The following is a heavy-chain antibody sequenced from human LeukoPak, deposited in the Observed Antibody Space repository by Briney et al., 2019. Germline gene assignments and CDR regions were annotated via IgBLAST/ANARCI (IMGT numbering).Heavy chain of an antibody. V-gene: IGHV5-51*01. Sequence: GESLQISCQCSGYSFINYWIVWVRQMPGKGLEYMGTIYPGDSDTSYSPSFQGQVTISADKSASTAYLQWISLKASDTAMYYCAKIGDGEYDYWGQGTLVTVSS. J-gene: IGHJ4*02. CDR2: IYPGDSDT. CDR3: AKIGDGEYDY. CDR1: GYSFINYW. D-gene: IGHD4-17*01.